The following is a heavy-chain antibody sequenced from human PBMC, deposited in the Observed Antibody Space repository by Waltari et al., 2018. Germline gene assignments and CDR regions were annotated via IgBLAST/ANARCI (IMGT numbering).Heavy chain of an antibody. J-gene: IGHJ6*02. CDR3: ARTYGPTDGMDV. Sequence: EVQLVESGGGLVQPGGSLRLSCAASGFTFSSYDMHWVRQATGRGLEWVSTIATAGDTYYPAAVKGRFTIARENAKNSLYLQMNSLRAEDTAVYYCARTYGPTDGMDVWGQGTTVTVSS. V-gene: IGHV3-13*01. D-gene: IGHD3-10*01. CDR1: GFTFSSYD. CDR2: IATAGDT.